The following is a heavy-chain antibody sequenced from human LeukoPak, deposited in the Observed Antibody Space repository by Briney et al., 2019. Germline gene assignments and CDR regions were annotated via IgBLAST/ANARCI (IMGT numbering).Heavy chain of an antibody. CDR2: IGGSGGST. Sequence: GGSLRLSCAASGFTFSSYGMSWVRQAPGKGLEWVSAIGGSGGSTYYADSVKGRFTISRDNSKNTLYLQMNSLRAEDTAVYYCAKMGSITMVRGVQFDPWGQGTLVTVSS. CDR1: GFTFSSYG. CDR3: AKMGSITMVRGVQFDP. V-gene: IGHV3-23*01. J-gene: IGHJ5*02. D-gene: IGHD3-10*01.